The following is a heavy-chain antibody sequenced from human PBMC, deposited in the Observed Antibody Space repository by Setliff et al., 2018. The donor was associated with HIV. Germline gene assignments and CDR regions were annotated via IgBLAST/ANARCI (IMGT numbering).Heavy chain of an antibody. CDR3: TRQSPVAGSGAFDI. CDR1: GDSISSGGYY. J-gene: IGHJ3*02. Sequence: SETLSLTCTVSGDSISSGGYYWSWTRQPAGQGLEWIGRIYTSGNTNYNPSTNYNPSLKSRIAISLETSRNQFSLRVTSVTATDTAVYYCTRQSPVAGSGAFDIWGQGTMVTVSS. D-gene: IGHD6-19*01. V-gene: IGHV4-61*02. CDR2: IYTSGNTNYNPST.